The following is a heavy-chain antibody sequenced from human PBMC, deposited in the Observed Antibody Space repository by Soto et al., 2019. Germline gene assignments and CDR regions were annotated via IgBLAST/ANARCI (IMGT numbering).Heavy chain of an antibody. Sequence: GGSQRLSCAASGFTFSRYDMHWVRQTTGKGLEWVSAIDTAGDTYYPGSVKGRFTISRENAKNSLYLQVNSLRAEGTAVYYCARAGGYYYGMDAWGQGTTVTVSS. CDR3: ARAGGYYYGMDA. CDR2: IDTAGDT. V-gene: IGHV3-13*01. CDR1: GFTFSRYD. J-gene: IGHJ6*02.